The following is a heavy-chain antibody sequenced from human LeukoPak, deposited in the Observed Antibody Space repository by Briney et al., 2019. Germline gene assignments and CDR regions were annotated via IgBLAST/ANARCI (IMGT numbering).Heavy chain of an antibody. CDR3: AKGPSQGATWLGDY. Sequence: GGSLRLSCAASGFTFSSYGMHWVRQAPGKGLEWVAFIRHDESVRYYADSVKGRFTISRDNSKNTLSLQMNSLRPEDTAVYYCAKGPSQGATWLGDYWGQGILVT. J-gene: IGHJ4*02. D-gene: IGHD6-19*01. V-gene: IGHV3-30*02. CDR2: IRHDESVR. CDR1: GFTFSSYG.